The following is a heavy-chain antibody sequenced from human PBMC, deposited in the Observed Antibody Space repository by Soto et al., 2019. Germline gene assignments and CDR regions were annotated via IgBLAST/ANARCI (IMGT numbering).Heavy chain of an antibody. J-gene: IGHJ4*02. D-gene: IGHD2-2*01. Sequence: DVQLVESGGGLVQPWGSLRLSCAASGFTFSNSWMHWVRQVSGKGLEWVSRINADGTSTSYADSVKGRFTISRDNAKNTLYLHVNSLRAEDTAVYYCVKVLARGVGVPRFYFDSWGQGALVTVSS. CDR1: GFTFSNSW. V-gene: IGHV3-74*01. CDR3: VKVLARGVGVPRFYFDS. CDR2: INADGTST.